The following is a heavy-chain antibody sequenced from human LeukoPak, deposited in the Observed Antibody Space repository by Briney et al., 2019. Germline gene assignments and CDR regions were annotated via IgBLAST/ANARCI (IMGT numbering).Heavy chain of an antibody. CDR1: GGTFSSYA. V-gene: IGHV1-69*05. Sequence: ASVKVSCKASGGTFSSYAISWVRQAPGQGLEWMGGIIPIFGTANYAQKFQGRVTITTDESTSTAYMELSSLRSEDTAVYYCARCSAAGTAYYYYYMDVWGKGTTVTVSS. CDR2: IIPIFGTA. CDR3: ARCSAAGTAYYYYYMDV. J-gene: IGHJ6*03. D-gene: IGHD6-13*01.